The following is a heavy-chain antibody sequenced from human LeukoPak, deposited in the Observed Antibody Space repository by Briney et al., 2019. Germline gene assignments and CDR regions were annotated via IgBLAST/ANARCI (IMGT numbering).Heavy chain of an antibody. J-gene: IGHJ4*02. CDR3: ARASIAARPYGY. CDR1: GYTFTSYG. V-gene: IGHV1-18*01. D-gene: IGHD6-6*01. Sequence: ASVRVSCKASGYTFTSYGISWVRQAPGQGLEWMGWISAYNGNTNYAQKLQGRVTLTTDTSTSTAYMELRSLRSDDTAVYYCARASIAARPYGYWGQGTLVTVSS. CDR2: ISAYNGNT.